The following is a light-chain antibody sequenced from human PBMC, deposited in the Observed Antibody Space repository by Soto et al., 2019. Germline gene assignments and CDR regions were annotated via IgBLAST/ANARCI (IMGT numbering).Light chain of an antibody. CDR3: SSFSTSGTTVI. CDR2: EVT. CDR1: NNDVGAYPY. J-gene: IGLJ2*01. Sequence: QSALTQPASVSGSPGQSITVSCTGTNNDVGAYPYVSWYQQHPGTAPKLIIYEVTNRPSGISDRFSGSKSGNTASLTISRLQAEDEPDYYCSSFSTSGTTVIFGGGTKLTVL. V-gene: IGLV2-14*01.